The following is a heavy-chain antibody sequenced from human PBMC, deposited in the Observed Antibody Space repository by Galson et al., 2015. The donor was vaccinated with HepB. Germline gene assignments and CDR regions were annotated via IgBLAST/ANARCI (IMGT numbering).Heavy chain of an antibody. CDR3: ARTYCSSTSCYRYYYYGMDV. CDR2: IIPIFGTA. D-gene: IGHD2-2*02. V-gene: IGHV1-69*13. Sequence: SVKVSCKASGGTFSSYAISWVRQAPGQGLEWMGGIIPIFGTANYAQKFQGRVTITADESTSTAYMELSSLRSEDTAVYYCARTYCSSTSCYRYYYYGMDVWGQGTTVTVSS. CDR1: GGTFSSYA. J-gene: IGHJ6*02.